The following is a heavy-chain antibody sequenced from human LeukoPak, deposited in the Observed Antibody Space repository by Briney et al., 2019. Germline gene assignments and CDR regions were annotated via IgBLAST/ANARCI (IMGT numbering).Heavy chain of an antibody. CDR1: GFTFSRYA. V-gene: IGHV3-64D*09. J-gene: IGHJ4*02. Sequence: GGSLRLSCSASGFTFSRYAMHWVRQAPGKGLEYVSAISSHGGSTYYADSVKGRFTISRDNSKTTLYLQMSSLRTEDTAVYYCAIAASGTLADFWGQGTVVTVSS. CDR3: AIAASGTLADF. D-gene: IGHD6-13*01. CDR2: ISSHGGST.